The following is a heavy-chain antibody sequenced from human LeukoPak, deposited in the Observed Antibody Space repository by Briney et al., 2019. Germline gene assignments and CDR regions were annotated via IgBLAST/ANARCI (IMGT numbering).Heavy chain of an antibody. CDR2: IFYSGST. CDR1: GYSISSDYY. V-gene: IGHV4-38-2*02. CDR3: AKSNGYGLIDI. J-gene: IGHJ3*02. Sequence: SETLSLTCTVSGYSISSDYYWGWIRQPPGKGLEWIGNIFYSGSTYYSPSLKSRVTISLDTSRNQFSLKLNSVTAADTAVYYCAKSNGYGLIDIWGQGTMVTVSS. D-gene: IGHD3-22*01.